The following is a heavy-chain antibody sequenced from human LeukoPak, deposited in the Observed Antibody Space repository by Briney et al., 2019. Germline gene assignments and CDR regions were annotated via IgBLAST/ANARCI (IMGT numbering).Heavy chain of an antibody. V-gene: IGHV4-39*01. CDR3: ARHDVVAVAVHY. CDR1: RDSISSTSYF. Sequence: SETLSLTCTVSRDSISSTSYFWGWIRQPPGKGLDWTASIDYGGNTYYNPSLKSRITMSIDTSKNQFSLKLRSLTAADTAVYYCARHDVVAVAVHYWGQRTLVTLSS. D-gene: IGHD6-19*01. CDR2: IDYGGNT. J-gene: IGHJ4*02.